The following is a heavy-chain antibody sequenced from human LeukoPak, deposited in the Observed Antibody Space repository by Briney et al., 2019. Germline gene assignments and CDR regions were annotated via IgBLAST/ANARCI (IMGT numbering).Heavy chain of an antibody. Sequence: SQTLSLTCTVSGGSIDSGSYYWTWIRQHPGNGLEWIGYIYYSGSTYYNPSLESRLTISVDTSKNHFSLKLSSVTAADTAVYYCARIGPDVPVGVYFYYYMDVWGKGTTVTVSS. CDR1: GGSIDSGSYY. D-gene: IGHD3-10*02. V-gene: IGHV4-31*03. CDR2: IYYSGST. J-gene: IGHJ6*03. CDR3: ARIGPDVPVGVYFYYYMDV.